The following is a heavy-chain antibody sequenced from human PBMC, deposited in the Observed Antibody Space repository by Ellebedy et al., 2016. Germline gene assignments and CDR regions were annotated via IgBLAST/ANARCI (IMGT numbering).Heavy chain of an antibody. V-gene: IGHV4-59*08. CDR3: ARHQLYSGSYFIDY. J-gene: IGHJ3*01. CDR2: ISYSGST. CDR1: GGSISNYY. D-gene: IGHD1-26*01. Sequence: SETLSLTCSVSGGSISNYYWSWIRQPPGKGLECIGYISYSGSTNYNPSLKSRVTISVDTSKNQFSLKLSSVTAADTAVYYCARHQLYSGSYFIDYWGQGTMVTVSS.